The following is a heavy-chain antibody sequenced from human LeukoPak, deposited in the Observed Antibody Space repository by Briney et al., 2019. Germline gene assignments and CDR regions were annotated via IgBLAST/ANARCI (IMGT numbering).Heavy chain of an antibody. CDR2: INPNNGDT. J-gene: IGHJ4*02. V-gene: IGHV1-2*02. CDR3: AGGGADSSGYLPLDY. CDR1: GYTFTGNF. Sequence: VASVKISCKTSGYTFTGNFMHWVRQAPGQGPEWMGWINPNNGDTNYAQKFQGRVTMTRVTSITTAYMELSSLRSDDSAVYYCAGGGADSSGYLPLDYWGQGTLVTVSS. D-gene: IGHD3-22*01.